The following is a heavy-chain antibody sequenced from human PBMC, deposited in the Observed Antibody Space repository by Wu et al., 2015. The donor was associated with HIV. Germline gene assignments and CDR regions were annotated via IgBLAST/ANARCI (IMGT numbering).Heavy chain of an antibody. J-gene: IGHJ5*02. CDR2: ISAYNGNT. V-gene: IGHV1-18*01. CDR3: ARVGLGYCSGGSCQVSGWFDP. D-gene: IGHD2-15*01. Sequence: QVQLVQSGAEVKKPGASVKVSCKASGYTFTSYGISWVRQAPGQGLVWMGWISAYNGNTNYAQKLQGRVTMTTDTSTNTAYMELRSLRSDDTAVYYCARVGLGYCSGGSCQVSGWFDPWGQGNPGHRLL. CDR1: GYTFTSYG.